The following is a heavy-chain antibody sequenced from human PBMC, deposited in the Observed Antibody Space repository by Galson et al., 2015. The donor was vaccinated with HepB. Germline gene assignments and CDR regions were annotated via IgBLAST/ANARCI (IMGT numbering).Heavy chain of an antibody. CDR3: AKDSATYYDFWSGSVAPNWFDP. CDR1: GFTFSSYG. V-gene: IGHV3-30*18. Sequence: SLRLSCAASGFTFSSYGMHWVRQAPGKGLEWVAAISYDGSNKYYADSVKGRFTISRGNSKNTLYLQMNSLRAEDTAVYYCAKDSATYYDFWSGSVAPNWFDPWGQGTLVTVSS. CDR2: ISYDGSNK. J-gene: IGHJ5*02. D-gene: IGHD3-3*01.